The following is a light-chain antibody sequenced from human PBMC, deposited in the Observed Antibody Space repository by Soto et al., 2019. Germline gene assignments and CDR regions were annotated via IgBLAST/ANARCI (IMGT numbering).Light chain of an antibody. CDR1: QSVTTNY. CDR2: GAS. V-gene: IGKV3-20*01. Sequence: VLTQSPGTLSLSPGERATLSCRASQSVTTNYLAWYQQKPGQAPRLLIYGASSRATGIPDRFSGSGSGTDFTLTISRLEAEDFVVYYCQQHGTSITFGGGAKVDIK. CDR3: QQHGTSIT. J-gene: IGKJ4*01.